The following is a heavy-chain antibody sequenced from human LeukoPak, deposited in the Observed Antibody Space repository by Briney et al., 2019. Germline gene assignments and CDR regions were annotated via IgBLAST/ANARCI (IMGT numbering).Heavy chain of an antibody. CDR1: GFTFSSYA. CDR2: ISYDGSNK. V-gene: IGHV3-30-3*01. CDR3: ARGTKYDAFDI. J-gene: IGHJ3*02. D-gene: IGHD2-2*01. Sequence: GGSLRLSCEASGFTFSSYAMHWVRQAPGKGLEWVAVISYDGSNKYYADSVKGRFTISRDNSKNTLYLQMNSLRAEDTAVYYCARGTKYDAFDIWGQGTMVTVSS.